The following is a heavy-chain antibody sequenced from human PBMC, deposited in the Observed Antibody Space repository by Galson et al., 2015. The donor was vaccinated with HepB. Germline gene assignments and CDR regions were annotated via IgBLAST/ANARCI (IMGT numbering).Heavy chain of an antibody. V-gene: IGHV3-73*01. J-gene: IGHJ3*02. CDR2: IRSKTNSHAT. Sequence: SLRLSCAASGFTFSGSAMHWVRQASGKGLEWVGRIRSKTNSHATTYAASVHGRFTISRDDSKNTAFLPMNSLKTDDTAVYYCALPLPYYYDTTASPPGDIWGQGTMVTVSS. D-gene: IGHD3-22*01. CDR3: ALPLPYYYDTTASPPGDI. CDR1: GFTFSGSA.